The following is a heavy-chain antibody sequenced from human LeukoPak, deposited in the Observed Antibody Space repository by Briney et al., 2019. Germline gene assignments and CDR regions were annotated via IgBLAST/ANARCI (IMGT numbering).Heavy chain of an antibody. J-gene: IGHJ6*03. D-gene: IGHD1-26*01. CDR3: ARGSGGSYYGYYYYMDV. CDR2: ISSSVSTI. V-gene: IGHV3-11*04. Sequence: SGRSLSLSCAASGFTFSDYYMRWIRQPPGKGREWGSYISSSVSTIYYADSVKGRFTITRDNAKNSLYLQMNSLRAEDTAVYYCARGSGGSYYGYYYYMDVWGKGTTVTVSS. CDR1: GFTFSDYY.